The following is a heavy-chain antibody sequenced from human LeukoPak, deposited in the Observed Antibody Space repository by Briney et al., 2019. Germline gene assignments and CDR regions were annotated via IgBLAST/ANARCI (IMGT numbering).Heavy chain of an antibody. V-gene: IGHV4-39*01. J-gene: IGHJ4*02. CDR3: ARLTDS. CDR1: GGSIIDNSFY. Sequence: SETLSLTCTVTGGSIIDNSFYWGWIRQPPGRGLEWIGRIFHSGTTDYNPSLERRVIIAVDTSKNQFSRRLTSVTAADTAVYYCARLTDSWGQGILVTVSS. CDR2: IFHSGTT.